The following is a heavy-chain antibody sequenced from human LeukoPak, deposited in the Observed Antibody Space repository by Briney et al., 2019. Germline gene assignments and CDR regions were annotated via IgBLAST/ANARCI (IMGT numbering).Heavy chain of an antibody. Sequence: ASVKVSFKTSGYTFTIYGISWVRQAPGQGLEWMGWISTYNGNTNYTQKLQGRVTMTTDTSTTTAYMELRSLRSDDSAVYYCARRGGHLWPLDYWGQGTLVTVSS. CDR2: ISTYNGNT. V-gene: IGHV1-18*04. CDR1: GYTFTIYG. J-gene: IGHJ4*02. CDR3: ARRGGHLWPLDY. D-gene: IGHD2/OR15-2a*01.